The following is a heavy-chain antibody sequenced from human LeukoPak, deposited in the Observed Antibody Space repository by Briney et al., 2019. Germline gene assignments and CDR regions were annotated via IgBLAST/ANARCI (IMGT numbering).Heavy chain of an antibody. V-gene: IGHV3-64D*06. CDR2: ISSSTNGDAT. Sequence: GGSLRLPCSASGFTFSSYASHWVRQAPGKGLEYVSAISSSTNGDATYYADSVKGRFTISRDNSKNTLYLQMSSLRAEDTAVYYCVKGRTFSRDAFDIWGQGTMVTVSS. CDR3: VKGRTFSRDAFDI. D-gene: IGHD3-3*02. CDR1: GFTFSSYA. J-gene: IGHJ3*02.